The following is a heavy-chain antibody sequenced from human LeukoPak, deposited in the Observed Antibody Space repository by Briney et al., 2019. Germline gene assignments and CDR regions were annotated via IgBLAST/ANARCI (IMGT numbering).Heavy chain of an antibody. V-gene: IGHV3-30*03. Sequence: GGSLRLSCAASGFTFSSYGMHWVRQAPGKGLEWVAVISYDGSNKYYADSVKGRFTISRDNFKNTLYLQMNSLRAEDTAVYYCAREVEQSEAFDIWGQGTMVTVSS. CDR1: GFTFSSYG. CDR3: AREVEQSEAFDI. D-gene: IGHD6-19*01. J-gene: IGHJ3*02. CDR2: ISYDGSNK.